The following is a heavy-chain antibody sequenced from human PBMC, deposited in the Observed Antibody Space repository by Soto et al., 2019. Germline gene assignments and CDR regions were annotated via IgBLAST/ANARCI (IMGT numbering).Heavy chain of an antibody. J-gene: IGHJ4*02. CDR1: GGTFSSYA. V-gene: IGHV1-69*05. CDR2: IIPIFGTA. Sequence: SVKVSCKASGGTFSSYAISWVRQAPGQGLEWMGGIIPIFGTANYAQKFQGRVTMTTDASTSTAYMELRSLRSDDTAVYYCARDVDYGDYERDYWGQGTLVTVSS. D-gene: IGHD4-17*01. CDR3: ARDVDYGDYERDY.